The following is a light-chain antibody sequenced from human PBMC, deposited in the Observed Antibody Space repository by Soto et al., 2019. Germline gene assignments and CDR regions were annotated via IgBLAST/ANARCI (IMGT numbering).Light chain of an antibody. CDR1: QGIRND. J-gene: IGKJ1*01. CDR2: AAS. V-gene: IGKV1-17*01. Sequence: DIQMTQSPSTLSASVGDRVTLTCRASQGIRNDLSWYQQKPGKAPKRLIYAASSLHSGVPSRFSVSGSGTEFTLTISSLQPEDFATYYCIQHNSDPRTVGQGTKVDIK. CDR3: IQHNSDPRT.